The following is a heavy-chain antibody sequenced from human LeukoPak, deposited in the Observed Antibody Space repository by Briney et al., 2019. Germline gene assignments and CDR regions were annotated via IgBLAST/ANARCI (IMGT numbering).Heavy chain of an antibody. Sequence: ASVTVSCKASGYTFTGYYMHWVRQAPGQGIEWMGWINPNSGGTNYAQKFQGRVTMTRDTSISTAYMELSRLRSDDTAVYYCARGYGDYGGWFDPWGQGTLVTVSS. CDR3: ARGYGDYGGWFDP. CDR2: INPNSGGT. J-gene: IGHJ5*02. CDR1: GYTFTGYY. D-gene: IGHD4-17*01. V-gene: IGHV1-2*02.